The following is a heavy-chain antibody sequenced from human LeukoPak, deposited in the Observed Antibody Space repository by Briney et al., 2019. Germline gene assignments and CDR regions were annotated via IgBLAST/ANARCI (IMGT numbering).Heavy chain of an antibody. J-gene: IGHJ4*02. CDR1: GGSIIGITSY. D-gene: IGHD3-22*01. V-gene: IGHV4-39*01. Sequence: PSETLSLTCIVSGGSIIGITSYWGWIRRPPGKGLDWIGIINYSGSTYYNPSLRSRVTISVDTSKNQFSLKLNSVTASDTAVYYCARGYDYWGQGTLVTVSS. CDR3: ARGYDY. CDR2: INYSGST.